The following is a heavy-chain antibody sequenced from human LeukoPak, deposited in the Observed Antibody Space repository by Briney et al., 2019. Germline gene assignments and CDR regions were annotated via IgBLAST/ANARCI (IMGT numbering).Heavy chain of an antibody. CDR2: LSYTGKT. CDR1: GASVSNSH. D-gene: IGHD2/OR15-2a*01. J-gene: IGHJ4*02. CDR3: AEGYFEPFAH. V-gene: IGHV4-59*02. Sequence: SETLSLTCTVSGASVSNSHWNWIRQFPGKGLEWIGCLSYTGKTDYNPSLSSRVTISLGTSNNQFSLKLKSVTAADTALYFCAEGYFEPFAHWGPGTLVTVSS.